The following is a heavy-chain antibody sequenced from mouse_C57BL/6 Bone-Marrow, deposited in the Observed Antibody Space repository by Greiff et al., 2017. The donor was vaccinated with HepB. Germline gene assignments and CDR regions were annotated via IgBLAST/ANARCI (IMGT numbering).Heavy chain of an antibody. Sequence: VQLQQPGAELVKPGASVKMSCKASGYTFTSYWITWVKQRPGQGLEWIGDIYPGSGSTNYNEKFKSKATLTVDTSSSTAYMQLSSLTSEVSAVYYCAIPVYDGYYETDFDYWGQGTTLTVSS. D-gene: IGHD2-3*01. V-gene: IGHV1-55*01. CDR2: IYPGSGST. J-gene: IGHJ2*01. CDR3: AIPVYDGYYETDFDY. CDR1: GYTFTSYW.